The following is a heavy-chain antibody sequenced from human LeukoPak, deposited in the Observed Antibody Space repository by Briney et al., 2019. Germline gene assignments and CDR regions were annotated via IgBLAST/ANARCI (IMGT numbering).Heavy chain of an antibody. Sequence: PSETLSLTCTVSGGSLSSSSYYWGWIRQPPGTGLEWIGSIYYSGSTYYNPSLKSRVTISVDTSKNQFSLKLSSVTAADTAVYYCARHEMEWEPSYVDVWGQGTTVTVSS. J-gene: IGHJ6*02. CDR3: ARHEMEWEPSYVDV. CDR1: GGSLSSSSYY. CDR2: IYYSGST. D-gene: IGHD1-26*01. V-gene: IGHV4-39*01.